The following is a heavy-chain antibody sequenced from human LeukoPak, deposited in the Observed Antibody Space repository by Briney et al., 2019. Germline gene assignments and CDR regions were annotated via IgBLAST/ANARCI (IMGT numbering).Heavy chain of an antibody. CDR3: ARVRWDYYDSSGFYFVSGFDY. Sequence: GGSLRLSCAVSGFTFSSYWMSWVRQAPGKGLEWVANIKQDGNEKYYVDSVKGRFTISRDNAKNSLYLQMNSLRAEDTALYYCARVRWDYYDSSGFYFVSGFDYWGQGSLVTVSS. D-gene: IGHD3-22*01. V-gene: IGHV3-7*01. CDR1: GFTFSSYW. J-gene: IGHJ4*02. CDR2: IKQDGNEK.